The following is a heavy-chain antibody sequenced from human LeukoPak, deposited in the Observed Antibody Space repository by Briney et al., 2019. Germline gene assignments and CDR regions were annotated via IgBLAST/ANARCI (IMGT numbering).Heavy chain of an antibody. CDR3: ARSRYGGNFVFDY. CDR2: IEASADST. Sequence: GGSLRLSCAASGFIFSSYAMTWVRQAPGRGPEWVSGIEASADSTYYADSVKGRFTISRDNSKNTLYLQTNSLRAEDTALYYCARSRYGGNFVFDYWGQGILVTVSS. J-gene: IGHJ4*02. D-gene: IGHD4/OR15-4a*01. CDR1: GFIFSSYA. V-gene: IGHV3-23*01.